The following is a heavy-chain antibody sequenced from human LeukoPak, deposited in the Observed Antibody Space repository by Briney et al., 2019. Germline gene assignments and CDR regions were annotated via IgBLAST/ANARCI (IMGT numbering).Heavy chain of an antibody. J-gene: IGHJ4*02. Sequence: GGSLRLSCAASGFTFSNYAAHWVRQAPSKGLEWVAVISFDGSNKHYADFVKGRFTISRSDFYDTLYLQMNSLEGEDTAVYYCARGGIYTSSSPPFDYWGQGALVTVSS. CDR3: ARGGIYTSSSPPFDY. CDR1: GFTFSNYA. D-gene: IGHD2-2*01. V-gene: IGHV3-30-3*01. CDR2: ISFDGSNK.